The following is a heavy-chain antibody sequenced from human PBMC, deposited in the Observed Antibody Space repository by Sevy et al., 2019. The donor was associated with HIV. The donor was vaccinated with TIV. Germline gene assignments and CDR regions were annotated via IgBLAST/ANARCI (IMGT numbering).Heavy chain of an antibody. Sequence: ASVKVSCKASGDTFSTYDINWVRQAPGQGLEWMGWMSPKSGSTGFAQKFQGRLTMTRDTSINTADMELSSLRSEDAAVYYCASGGSGDVWIYGYDYYGMDVWGQGTTVTVSS. CDR2: MSPKSGST. V-gene: IGHV1-8*02. D-gene: IGHD5-12*01. CDR1: GDTFSTYD. CDR3: ASGGSGDVWIYGYDYYGMDV. J-gene: IGHJ6*02.